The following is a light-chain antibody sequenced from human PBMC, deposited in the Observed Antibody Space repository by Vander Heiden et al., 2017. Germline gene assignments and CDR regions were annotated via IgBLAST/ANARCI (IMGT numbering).Light chain of an antibody. CDR1: QDISNY. J-gene: IGKJ4*01. Sequence: DIQMTQSPSSLSASVGDRVTITCQASQDISNYLNWYQQKPGKAPKLLIYDASNLETGVPSRFSGSGSGTDFTFTISSLQPEDIATYYCQQDDKLFLTFGGGTKVEIK. CDR2: DAS. V-gene: IGKV1-33*01. CDR3: QQDDKLFLT.